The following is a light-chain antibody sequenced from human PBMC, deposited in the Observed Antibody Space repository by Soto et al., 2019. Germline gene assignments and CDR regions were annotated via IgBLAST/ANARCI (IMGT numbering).Light chain of an antibody. Sequence: EIVLTQSPGTLSLSPGERATLSCRASQSVNSNYLAWYQQTPGQAPRLLIYGASRRATGIPDRFSGSGSGTDFTLTISRLAPEDFAVYYCQQYGSSPWTFGQGTKVEIK. CDR1: QSVNSNY. V-gene: IGKV3-20*01. CDR2: GAS. J-gene: IGKJ1*01. CDR3: QQYGSSPWT.